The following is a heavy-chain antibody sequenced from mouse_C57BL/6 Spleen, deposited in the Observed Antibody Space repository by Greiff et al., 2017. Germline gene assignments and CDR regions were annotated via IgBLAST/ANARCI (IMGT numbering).Heavy chain of an antibody. D-gene: IGHD2-5*01. CDR2: IYPGDGDT. V-gene: IGHV1-80*01. J-gene: IGHJ2*01. CDR1: GYAFSSYW. CDR3: ARSGGSSYYSNFDY. Sequence: QVQLQQSGAELVKPGASVKISCKASGYAFSSYWMNWVKQRPGQGLEWIGQIYPGDGDTNYNGKFKGKATLTADKSSSTAYMQLSSLTSEDSAVYFCARSGGSSYYSNFDYWGQGTTLTVSS.